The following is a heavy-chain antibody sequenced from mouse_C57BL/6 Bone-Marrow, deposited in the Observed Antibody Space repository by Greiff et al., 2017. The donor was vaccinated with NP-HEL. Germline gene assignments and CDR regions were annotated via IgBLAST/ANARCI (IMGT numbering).Heavy chain of an antibody. CDR1: GYTFTDYY. CDR3: ASDDGYWIYYYAMDY. D-gene: IGHD2-3*01. CDR2: INPYNGGT. Sequence: VQLQQSGPVLVKPGASVKMSCKASGYTFTDYYMNWVKQSHGKSLEWIGVINPYNGGTSYNQKFKGKATLTVDKSSSTAYMELNSLTSEDSAVYYCASDDGYWIYYYAMDYWGQGTSVTVSS. V-gene: IGHV1-19*01. J-gene: IGHJ4*01.